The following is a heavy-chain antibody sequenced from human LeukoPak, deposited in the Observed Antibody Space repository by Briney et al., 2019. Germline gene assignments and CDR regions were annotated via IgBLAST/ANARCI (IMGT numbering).Heavy chain of an antibody. CDR3: ARSYSGYYYFDY. Sequence: ASVKVSCKASGYTFTSYAMHWVRQAPGQRLEWMGWINAGNGNTKYSQKFQGRVTITRDTSASTAYMELSSLRSEDTAVYYCARSYSGYYYFDYWGQGTLVTVSS. CDR2: INAGNGNT. CDR1: GYTFTSYA. V-gene: IGHV1-3*01. D-gene: IGHD3-22*01. J-gene: IGHJ4*02.